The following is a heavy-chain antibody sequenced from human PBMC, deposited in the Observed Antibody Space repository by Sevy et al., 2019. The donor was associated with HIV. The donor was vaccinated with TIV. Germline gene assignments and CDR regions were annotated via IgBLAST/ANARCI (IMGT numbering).Heavy chain of an antibody. J-gene: IGHJ3*01. CDR3: AREAGYSTKNDAFAF. V-gene: IGHV3-30*03. CDR1: GFTFSRNG. CDR2: ISYDGAVR. D-gene: IGHD2-8*01. Sequence: GGSLRLSCSASGFTFSRNGMHWVRQAPGKGLEWVTVISYDGAVRYYGESVKGRFTVSRDNSKNTLYLQMNSLRPDDTAVYYCAREAGYSTKNDAFAFWGQGTMVTVSS.